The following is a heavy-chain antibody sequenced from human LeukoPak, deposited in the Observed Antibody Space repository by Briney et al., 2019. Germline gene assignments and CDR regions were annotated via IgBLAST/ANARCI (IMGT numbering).Heavy chain of an antibody. CDR2: IFGSGGST. J-gene: IGHJ4*02. Sequence: GGSPRLSCAASGFTFSSYAMYWVRQAPGKGLEWVSGIFGSGGSTHYADSVKGRFTISRDNSKNTVYLQMNSLRAEDTAVYYCAKTTTGYSSGRYPGWPVDYWGQGTLVTVSS. CDR3: AKTTTGYSSGRYPGWPVDY. D-gene: IGHD6-19*01. V-gene: IGHV3-23*01. CDR1: GFTFSSYA.